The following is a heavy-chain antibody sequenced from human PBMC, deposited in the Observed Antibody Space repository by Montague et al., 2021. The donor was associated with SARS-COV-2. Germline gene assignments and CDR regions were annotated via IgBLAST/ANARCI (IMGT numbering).Heavy chain of an antibody. CDR3: AKGVDASGSYRSTLGY. V-gene: IGHV3-23*01. J-gene: IGHJ4*02. Sequence: SLRLSCAASGFSFRSYAMNWVRQAPGKGLEWVSGISYTSGSTYYADSVKGRFTISRDNSKNTVYLQMNSLRAEDTAVYYRAKGVDASGSYRSTLGYWGQGTLVTVSS. CDR2: ISYTSGST. CDR1: GFSFRSYA. D-gene: IGHD3-10*01.